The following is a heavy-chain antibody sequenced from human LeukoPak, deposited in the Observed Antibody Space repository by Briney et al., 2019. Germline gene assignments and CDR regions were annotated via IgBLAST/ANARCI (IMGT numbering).Heavy chain of an antibody. CDR3: ARALEYCSGGSCLYN. CDR2: IIPIFGTA. J-gene: IGHJ4*02. Sequence: SVKVSCKASGGTFSSYAISWVRQAPGQGLEWMGGIIPIFGTANYAQKSQGRVTITADESTSTAYMELSSLRSEDTAVYYCARALEYCSGGSCLYNWGQGTLVTVSS. D-gene: IGHD2-15*01. V-gene: IGHV1-69*01. CDR1: GGTFSSYA.